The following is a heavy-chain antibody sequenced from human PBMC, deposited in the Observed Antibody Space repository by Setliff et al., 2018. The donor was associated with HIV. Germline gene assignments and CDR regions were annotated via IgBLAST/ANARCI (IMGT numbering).Heavy chain of an antibody. CDR2: IYTTGST. CDR1: GGSISSGTYY. J-gene: IGHJ4*02. D-gene: IGHD3-22*01. Sequence: PSETLSLTCTVSGGSISSGTYYWTWIRQPAGKGLEWIGHIYTTGSTNYNPSPKSRVTMSVDTSRNQFSLNLRSVTAADTAVYYCARGARYAYYYDGSGYYRHFDYWSQGTLVTVSS. V-gene: IGHV4-61*09. CDR3: ARGARYAYYYDGSGYYRHFDY.